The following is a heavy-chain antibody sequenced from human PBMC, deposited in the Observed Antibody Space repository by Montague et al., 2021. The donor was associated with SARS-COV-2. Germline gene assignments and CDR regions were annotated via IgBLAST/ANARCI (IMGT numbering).Heavy chain of an antibody. CDR3: ARAGGGSSYNYYGLDV. Sequence: SETLSLTCTVSNGSISSYYWSWVRQPPGKRLEWIGYIYYRGSTNYNPSPESRVTISVDTSKNQFSLTVGSVTAADTAVYYCARAGGGSSYNYYGLDVWGQGTTVTVSS. D-gene: IGHD2-15*01. V-gene: IGHV4-59*01. J-gene: IGHJ6*02. CDR2: IYYRGST. CDR1: NGSISSYY.